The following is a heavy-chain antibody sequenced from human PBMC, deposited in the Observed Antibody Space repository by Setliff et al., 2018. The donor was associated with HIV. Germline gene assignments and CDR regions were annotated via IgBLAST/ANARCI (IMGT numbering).Heavy chain of an antibody. J-gene: IGHJ6*03. CDR3: ARGNDNGQRGGNYYFMDV. V-gene: IGHV4-61*08. Sequence: SETLSLTCTVSGGSISSGGYYWSWIRQHPGKGLEWIGYIYYSGDTNYSPSLKSRVTISMDTSKNQFSLKLTSVTAADTAVYYCARGNDNGQRGGNYYFMDVWDKGTTVTVSS. D-gene: IGHD4-17*01. CDR2: IYYSGDT. CDR1: GGSISSGGYY.